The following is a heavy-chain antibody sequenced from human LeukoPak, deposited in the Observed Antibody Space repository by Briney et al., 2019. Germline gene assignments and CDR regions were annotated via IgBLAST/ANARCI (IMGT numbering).Heavy chain of an antibody. CDR1: GYTFTDYY. CDR2: INPNIGDT. CDR3: ARDPGAQIYAGTLANDH. J-gene: IGHJ4*02. Sequence: GASVKVSCKASGYTFTDYYMHWVRQAPGQRLEWMGWINPNIGDTNYAQKFRGRVTMTRDTSISTAYMELSRLRSDDTAMYYCARDPGAQIYAGTLANDHWGQGTLVTVSS. D-gene: IGHD6-13*01. V-gene: IGHV1-2*02.